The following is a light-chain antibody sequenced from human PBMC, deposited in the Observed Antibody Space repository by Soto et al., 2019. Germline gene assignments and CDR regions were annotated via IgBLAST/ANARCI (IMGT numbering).Light chain of an antibody. CDR2: GAS. Sequence: ETVMTQSPATLSVSPGERATLSCSASQTVGSNLAWYQQTPGRAPRLLIYGASTRATGIPARFSGGGSGTEFTLTISSLQSEEFAVYYCQQHNDWPRTFGQGTKVEI. J-gene: IGKJ1*01. CDR1: QTVGSN. V-gene: IGKV3-15*01. CDR3: QQHNDWPRT.